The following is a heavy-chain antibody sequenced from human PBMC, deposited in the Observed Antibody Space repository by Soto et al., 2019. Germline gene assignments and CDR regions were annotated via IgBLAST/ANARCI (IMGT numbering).Heavy chain of an antibody. D-gene: IGHD6-25*01. CDR3: ARGASESSGGNWFDP. J-gene: IGHJ5*02. V-gene: IGHV1-3*01. Sequence: QVQLVQSGAEVKKPGASVKVSCKASGYTFTSYAMHWVRQAPGQRLEWMGWINVSNGNTKYSQKFQGRVTITRDTSASTAYMELSSLKSADTAVYYCARGASESSGGNWFDPWGQGTLVTVSS. CDR2: INVSNGNT. CDR1: GYTFTSYA.